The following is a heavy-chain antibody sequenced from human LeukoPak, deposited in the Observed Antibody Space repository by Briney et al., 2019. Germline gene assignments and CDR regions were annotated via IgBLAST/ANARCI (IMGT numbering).Heavy chain of an antibody. CDR3: ARDYSRGVAAVDY. Sequence: GGSLRLSCAASGFTFSSYDMHWVRQATGKGLEWVSAIDTAGDTYYPGSVKGRFTISRDNAKNSLYLQMNSLRAEDTAVYYCARDYSRGVAAVDYWGQGTLVTVSS. CDR1: GFTFSSYD. CDR2: IDTAGDT. J-gene: IGHJ4*02. V-gene: IGHV3-13*01. D-gene: IGHD6-19*01.